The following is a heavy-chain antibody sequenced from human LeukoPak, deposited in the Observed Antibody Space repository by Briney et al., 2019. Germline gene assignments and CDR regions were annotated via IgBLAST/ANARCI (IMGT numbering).Heavy chain of an antibody. CDR3: ALLSISSPMDV. CDR1: GFTFRGTW. V-gene: IGHV3-74*01. CDR2: INSDGSTT. D-gene: IGHD6-6*01. Sequence: GGPLSFSLEALGFTFRGTWWHWFGQPQGRGWVWVSLINSDGSTTSYADSVKGRFTISRDNAKDTLYLQMNSLRAEDTAVYYCALLSISSPMDVWGQGTTVTVSS. J-gene: IGHJ6*02.